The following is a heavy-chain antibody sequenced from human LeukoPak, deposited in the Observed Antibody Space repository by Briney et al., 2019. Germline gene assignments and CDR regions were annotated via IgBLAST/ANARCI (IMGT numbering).Heavy chain of an antibody. D-gene: IGHD1-26*01. V-gene: IGHV3-53*01. CDR3: AREGPIVGALPAAFDI. CDR2: IYSGGST. J-gene: IGHJ3*02. Sequence: GGSLRLSCAASGFTVSSNYMSWVRQAPGKGLERVSVIYSGGSTYYADSVKGRFTISRDNSKNTLYLQMNSLRAEDTAVYYCAREGPIVGALPAAFDIWGQGTMVTVSS. CDR1: GFTVSSNY.